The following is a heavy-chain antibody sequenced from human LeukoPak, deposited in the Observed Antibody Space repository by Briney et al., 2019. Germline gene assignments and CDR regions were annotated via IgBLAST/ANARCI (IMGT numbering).Heavy chain of an antibody. CDR2: ISSSGSTT. V-gene: IGHV3-11*01. J-gene: IGHJ4*02. D-gene: IGHD3-22*01. CDR1: GFTFSDYH. CDR3: ARSSLPYYYESSRYSLGH. Sequence: GGSLRLSCAASGFTFSDYHMSWIRQAPGKGLEWVSYISSSGSTTYYVDSVKGRFTISRDNAKNSLYLQMNSLRAEDTAVYYCARSSLPYYYESSRYSLGHWGQGTLVTVSS.